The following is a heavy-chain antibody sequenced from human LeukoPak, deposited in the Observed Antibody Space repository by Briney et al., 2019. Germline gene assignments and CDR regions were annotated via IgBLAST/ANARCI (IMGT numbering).Heavy chain of an antibody. CDR1: GFSLGTSGVG. V-gene: IGHV2-5*01. D-gene: IGHD3-22*01. CDR3: AHRRGHYYYDSSGPIYGGRFDY. J-gene: IGHJ4*02. Sequence: SGPSLVNPTQTLTLTCTFSGFSLGTSGVGVGWIRQPPGKALGWLAVMYWYDDERYSPSLKSRIAFIKDTSKSQMALTMTNMDPVDTATYDRAHRRGHYYYDSSGPIYGGRFDYWGQGTLVTVSS. CDR2: MYWYDDE.